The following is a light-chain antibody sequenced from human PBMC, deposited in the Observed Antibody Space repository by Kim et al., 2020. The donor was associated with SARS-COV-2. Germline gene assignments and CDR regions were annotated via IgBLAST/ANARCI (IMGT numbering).Light chain of an antibody. J-gene: IGKJ4*01. CDR1: QDIRNW. V-gene: IGKV1-12*01. CDR3: QQANNFPLT. CDR2: ATS. Sequence: DIQMTQSPSSVSASVGDRVTITCRASQDIRNWLAWYQQKPGRAPKLLIYATSSLKSGVPSRFSGSGSGTDFTLTISSLQPEDFATYYCQQANNFPLTFGGGTKVDIK.